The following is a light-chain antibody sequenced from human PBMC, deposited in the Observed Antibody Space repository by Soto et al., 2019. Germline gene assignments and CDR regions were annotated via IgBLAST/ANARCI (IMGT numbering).Light chain of an antibody. CDR2: DAS. V-gene: IGKV1-33*01. Sequence: DIQMTQSPSSLSASVGARVTITCQASQDSSNYLNWYQQKPGKAPKLLIYDASNLETGVPSRFSGSGSGTDFTFTISSLQPEDIATYYCQQYDNLPWTFGQGTKVEIK. CDR3: QQYDNLPWT. CDR1: QDSSNY. J-gene: IGKJ1*01.